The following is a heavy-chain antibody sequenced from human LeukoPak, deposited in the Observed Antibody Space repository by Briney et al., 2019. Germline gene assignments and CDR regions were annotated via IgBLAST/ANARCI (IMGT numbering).Heavy chain of an antibody. D-gene: IGHD6-13*01. V-gene: IGHV3-7*01. CDR1: GFTFSSYW. CDR3: ATRSSHTSSWYVYLFWDY. CDR2: INQDGSEK. J-gene: IGHJ4*02. Sequence: GGSLRLSCAASGFTFSSYWLTWVRQAPGKWLEWVANINQDGSEKNYVDSVKGRFTISRDNAKNSLYLQMNSLRAEDTAVYYCATRSSHTSSWYVYLFWDYWGQGALVTVSS.